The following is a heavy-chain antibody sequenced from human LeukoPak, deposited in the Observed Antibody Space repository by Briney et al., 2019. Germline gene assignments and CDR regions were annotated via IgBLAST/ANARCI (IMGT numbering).Heavy chain of an antibody. Sequence: SETLSLTCTVSGGSISSYYWSWIRQPPGKGLEWIGYIYYSGSTNYSPSLKSRVTISVDTSKNQFSLKLSSVTAADTAVYYCARVGVGYGSGSYYTYYYYYYMDVWGKGTTVTISS. V-gene: IGHV4-59*01. D-gene: IGHD3-10*01. CDR1: GGSISSYY. J-gene: IGHJ6*03. CDR2: IYYSGST. CDR3: ARVGVGYGSGSYYTYYYYYYMDV.